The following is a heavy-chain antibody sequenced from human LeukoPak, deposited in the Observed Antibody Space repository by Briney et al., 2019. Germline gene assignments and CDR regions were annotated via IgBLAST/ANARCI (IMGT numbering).Heavy chain of an antibody. V-gene: IGHV1-2*02. Sequence: ASVKVSCKASGYTFTGYYMHWVRQAPGQGLEWMGWINPNSGGTNYAQKFQGRVTMTRDTSISTAYMELSGLRSDDTAVYYCARWSPVAGSYYYYYGMDVWGQGTTVTVSS. CDR3: ARWSPVAGSYYYYYGMDV. CDR2: INPNSGGT. J-gene: IGHJ6*02. D-gene: IGHD6-19*01. CDR1: GYTFTGYY.